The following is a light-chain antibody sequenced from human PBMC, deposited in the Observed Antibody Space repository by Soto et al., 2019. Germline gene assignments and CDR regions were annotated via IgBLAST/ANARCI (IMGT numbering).Light chain of an antibody. Sequence: DIQVTQSPSSLSASIGGRVTITCRASQRIRTSLNWYQHKPGKAPKLLIYAASSLESGVPSRFSGSRSGPDFTLTISSLQPEDFATYYCQQSYSSPPTFGQGTKVDIK. V-gene: IGKV1-39*01. J-gene: IGKJ1*01. CDR3: QQSYSSPPT. CDR2: AAS. CDR1: QRIRTS.